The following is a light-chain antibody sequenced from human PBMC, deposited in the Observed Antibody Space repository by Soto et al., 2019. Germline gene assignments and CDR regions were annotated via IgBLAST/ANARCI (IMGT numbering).Light chain of an antibody. CDR2: DAS. Sequence: DIQMTQSASSLSTFVGDRVTITCRASQSVSSSLNWYQQKPGKAPKLLIYDASGLQYGVPSRFSGSGSGTDFTLTLDSLQPEDSATYYCQQSYSNPRTFGQGTRLEIK. CDR3: QQSYSNPRT. V-gene: IGKV1-39*01. CDR1: QSVSSS. J-gene: IGKJ5*01.